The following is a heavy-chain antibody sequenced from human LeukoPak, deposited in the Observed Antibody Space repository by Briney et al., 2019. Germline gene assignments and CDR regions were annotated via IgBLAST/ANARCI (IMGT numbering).Heavy chain of an antibody. CDR2: ISSTSSII. CDR3: AFWLQTNYYYYVMDV. D-gene: IGHD5-18*01. V-gene: IGHV3-48*02. J-gene: IGHJ6*01. Sequence: PGGSLRLSCVAPSFVFNNAFMNWVRQRPGKGLEWVSCISSTSSIIHYADPVKGRFTISRDNAKNSLYLQMNSLRDEDTAVYYCAFWLQTNYYYYVMDVWGQGTTVTVSS. CDR1: SFVFNNAF.